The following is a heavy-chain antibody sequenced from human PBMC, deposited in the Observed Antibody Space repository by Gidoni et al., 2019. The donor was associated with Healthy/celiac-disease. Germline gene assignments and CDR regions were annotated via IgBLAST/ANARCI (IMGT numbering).Heavy chain of an antibody. J-gene: IGHJ6*02. CDR1: GFTLDDYA. V-gene: IGHV3-9*01. CDR3: AKDIGPYYGMDV. CDR2: ISWNSGSI. Sequence: EVQLVESGGGLVQPGRSLRLSCAASGFTLDDYAMRWVRQAPGKGLEWVSGISWNSGSIGYADSVKGRFTISRDNAKNSLYLQMNSLRAEDTALYYCAKDIGPYYGMDVWGQGTTVTVSS.